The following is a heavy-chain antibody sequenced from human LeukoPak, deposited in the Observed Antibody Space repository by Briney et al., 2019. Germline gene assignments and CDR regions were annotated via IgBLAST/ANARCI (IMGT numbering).Heavy chain of an antibody. D-gene: IGHD2-15*01. CDR2: ISGSGGST. Sequence: GGSLRLSCAASGFTFSSYAMSWVRQAPGKGLEWVSAISGSGGSTYYADPVKGRFTISRDNSKNTLYLQMNSLRAEDTAVYYCAKARDIVVVVAATNYWGQGTLVTVSS. J-gene: IGHJ4*02. V-gene: IGHV3-23*01. CDR1: GFTFSSYA. CDR3: AKARDIVVVVAATNY.